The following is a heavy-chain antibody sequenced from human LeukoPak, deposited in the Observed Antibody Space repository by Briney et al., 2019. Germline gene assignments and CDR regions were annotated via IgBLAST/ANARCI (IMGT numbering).Heavy chain of an antibody. CDR2: ISWNSGSI. Sequence: PGRSLRLSCAASGFTFDDYAMHWVRQAPGKGLEWVSGISWNSGSIGYADSVKGRFTISRDNAKNSLYLQMNSLRAEDTALYYCARTPGYSSSRVDYWGQGTLVTVSS. CDR3: ARTPGYSSSRVDY. V-gene: IGHV3-9*01. CDR1: GFTFDDYA. D-gene: IGHD6-13*01. J-gene: IGHJ4*02.